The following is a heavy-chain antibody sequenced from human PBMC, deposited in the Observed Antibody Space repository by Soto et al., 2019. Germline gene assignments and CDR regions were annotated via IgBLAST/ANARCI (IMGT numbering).Heavy chain of an antibody. D-gene: IGHD1-1*01. V-gene: IGHV1-18*01. CDR2: ISPYSGNT. CDR3: ARADPTTGTTTYFDY. Sequence: QVQLVQSGAEIKKPGASVKVSCKASGYTFTTYGITWVRQAPGQGLEWLGWISPYSGNTIYAHNLQGRVSMTTDTSTRTAYLDLWSLTSDDSAVYSCARADPTTGTTTYFDYWGQGTLVTVSS. CDR1: GYTFTTYG. J-gene: IGHJ4*02.